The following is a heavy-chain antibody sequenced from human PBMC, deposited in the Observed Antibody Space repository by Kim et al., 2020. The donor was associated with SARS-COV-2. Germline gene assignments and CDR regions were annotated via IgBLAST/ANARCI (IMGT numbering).Heavy chain of an antibody. J-gene: IGHJ4*02. V-gene: IGHV3-74*01. CDR3: ARRQFTSGWYYFDY. Sequence: GEAVKRRFTICRDYATNTLYLQINSLRAEDTAVYYCARRQFTSGWYYFDYWGQGTLVTVSS. D-gene: IGHD6-19*01.